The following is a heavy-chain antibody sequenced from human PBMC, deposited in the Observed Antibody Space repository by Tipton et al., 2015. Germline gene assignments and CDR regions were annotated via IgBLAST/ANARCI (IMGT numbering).Heavy chain of an antibody. CDR2: IYYTGST. D-gene: IGHD2-2*01. J-gene: IGHJ4*02. CDR3: ARGIHVCSSSSPFDS. V-gene: IGHV4-59*01. Sequence: TLSLTCSVSGASISSYYWSWLRQPPGEGLEWIGYIYYTGSTNYNPSLKSRVTMSVDTSKNQFSLNLNSVTAADTAVYYCARGIHVCSSSSPFDSWGQGALVTVSS. CDR1: GASISSYY.